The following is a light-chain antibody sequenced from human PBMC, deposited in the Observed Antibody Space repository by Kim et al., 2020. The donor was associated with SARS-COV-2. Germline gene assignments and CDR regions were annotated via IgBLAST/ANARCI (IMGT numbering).Light chain of an antibody. J-gene: IGLJ2*01. CDR3: LLHYTGAQV. CDR1: TGAVTSGHY. Sequence: PGGTVTLTCASRTGAVTSGHYPKWFQQKPGHPPRPLIYSTDRKHSWTPARLSGSLLGGKAALTLSAARPEDEGDYYCLLHYTGAQVFGGGTRLTVL. CDR2: STD. V-gene: IGLV7-43*01.